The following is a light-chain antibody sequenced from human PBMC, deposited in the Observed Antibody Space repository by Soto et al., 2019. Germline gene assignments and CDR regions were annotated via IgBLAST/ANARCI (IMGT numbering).Light chain of an antibody. Sequence: ILMTQSPSTLSVSPGERATLSCRASQSVSSNLAWYQQKPGQAPRLLIYGASTRATGIPARFSGSGSGTEFTLTISSPQSEDFAVYYCQQYNDWPRTFGQGTKV. CDR1: QSVSSN. J-gene: IGKJ1*01. V-gene: IGKV3-15*01. CDR3: QQYNDWPRT. CDR2: GAS.